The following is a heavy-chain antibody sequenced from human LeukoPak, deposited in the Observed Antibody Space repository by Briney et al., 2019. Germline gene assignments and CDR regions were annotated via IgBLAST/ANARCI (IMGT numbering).Heavy chain of an antibody. CDR3: AKPLESSGWYGAFDI. Sequence: PGGSLRLSCAVSGFTFSSDWMIWVRQAPGKGLEWVANINPDGGEKNYVDSVRGRFTISRDNAKNSLDLQMNSLRAEDTAVYYCAKPLESSGWYGAFDIWGQGTMVTVSS. D-gene: IGHD6-19*01. V-gene: IGHV3-7*01. CDR1: GFTFSSDW. CDR2: INPDGGEK. J-gene: IGHJ3*02.